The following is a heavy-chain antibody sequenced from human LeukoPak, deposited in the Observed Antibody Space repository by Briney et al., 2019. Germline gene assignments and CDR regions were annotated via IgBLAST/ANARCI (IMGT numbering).Heavy chain of an antibody. CDR3: AKAGHSSGWRNFDY. J-gene: IGHJ4*02. CDR2: ISYDGSNK. D-gene: IGHD6-19*01. Sequence: GGSLRLSCAASGFSFSSFGMHWVRQAPGKGLEWVAVISYDGSNKFYADSVKGRFTISRDNSKNTLYLQMNSLRAEDTAVYYCAKAGHSSGWRNFDYWGQGTLVTVSS. CDR1: GFSFSSFG. V-gene: IGHV3-30*18.